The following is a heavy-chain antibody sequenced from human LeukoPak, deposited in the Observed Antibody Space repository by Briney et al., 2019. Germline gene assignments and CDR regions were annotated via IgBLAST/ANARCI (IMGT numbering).Heavy chain of an antibody. CDR1: GFTFSSYG. V-gene: IGHV3-30*03. D-gene: IGHD2-2*02. J-gene: IGHJ4*02. CDR2: ISYDGSNK. CDR3: ASLPQDIVVVPAAIVGY. Sequence: GRSLRLSCAASGFTFSSYGMHWVRQAPGKGLEWVAVISYDGSNKYYADSVKGRFTISRDNAKNSLYLQMNSLRAEDTAVYYCASLPQDIVVVPAAIVGYWGQGTLVTVSS.